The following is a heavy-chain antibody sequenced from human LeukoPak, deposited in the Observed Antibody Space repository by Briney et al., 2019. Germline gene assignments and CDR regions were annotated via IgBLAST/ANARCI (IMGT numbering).Heavy chain of an antibody. CDR2: IYHSGST. CDR1: GGSISSSNW. V-gene: IGHV4-4*02. Sequence: SETLSLTCAVSGGSISSSNWWSWVRQPPGKGLEWIGGIYHSGSTNYNPSLKSRVTISVDKSKNQFSLKLSSVTAADTAVYYCARDPLGEYSSSFDYWGQGTLVTVSS. D-gene: IGHD6-13*01. CDR3: ARDPLGEYSSSFDY. J-gene: IGHJ4*02.